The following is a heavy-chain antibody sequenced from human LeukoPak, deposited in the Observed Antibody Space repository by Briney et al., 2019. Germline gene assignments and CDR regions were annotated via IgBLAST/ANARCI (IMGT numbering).Heavy chain of an antibody. Sequence: GGSLRLSCAASGFTFSSYAMSWVRQAPGKGLEWVSAISGSGGSTYYADSVKGRFTISRDNSKNTLYLQMNSLRAEDTAVYYCARDRTMAASGYYYYGMDVWGQGTTVTVSS. V-gene: IGHV3-23*01. CDR2: ISGSGGST. J-gene: IGHJ6*02. CDR3: ARDRTMAASGYYYYGMDV. D-gene: IGHD4/OR15-4a*01. CDR1: GFTFSSYA.